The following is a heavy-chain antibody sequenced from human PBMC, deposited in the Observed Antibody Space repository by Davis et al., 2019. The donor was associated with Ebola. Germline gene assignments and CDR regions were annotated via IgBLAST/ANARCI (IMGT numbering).Heavy chain of an antibody. D-gene: IGHD3-22*01. Sequence: GESLKISCKGSGYSFTNYWIGWVRQMPGKGLEWMGIIYPGDSDTRYSPSFQGQVTISADKSISTAYLQWSSLKASDTAMYYCARRGNYYDSSGYYYGRDGYFDYWGQGTLVTVSS. V-gene: IGHV5-51*01. CDR1: GYSFTNYW. CDR2: IYPGDSDT. CDR3: ARRGNYYDSSGYYYGRDGYFDY. J-gene: IGHJ4*02.